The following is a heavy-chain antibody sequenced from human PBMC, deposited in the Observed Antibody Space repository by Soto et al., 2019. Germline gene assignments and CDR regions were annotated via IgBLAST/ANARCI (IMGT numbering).Heavy chain of an antibody. CDR1: GGTFSSYA. CDR2: IIPIFGTA. V-gene: IGHV1-69*13. J-gene: IGHJ4*02. Sequence: SVKVSCKASGGTFSSYAISWVRQAPGQGLEWMGGIIPIFGTANYAQKFQGRVTITADESTSTAYMELSSLRSEDTAVYYCARGAGGSGWYMAFDYWGQGTLVTVSS. D-gene: IGHD6-19*01. CDR3: ARGAGGSGWYMAFDY.